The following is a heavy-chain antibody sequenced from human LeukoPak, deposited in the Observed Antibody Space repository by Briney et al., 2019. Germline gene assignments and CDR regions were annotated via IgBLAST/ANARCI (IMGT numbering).Heavy chain of an antibody. CDR1: GFTFSSYA. D-gene: IGHD1-26*01. CDR2: ISYDGSNK. CDR3: AREIVVVDI. V-gene: IGHV3-30-3*01. J-gene: IGHJ4*02. Sequence: PGGSLRLSCAVSGFTFSSYAMHWVRQAPGKGLEWVAIISYDGSNKYYADSVKGRFTISRDNSKNTLYVQMKSLRAEDTAVYYCAREIVVVDIWGQGTLVTVSS.